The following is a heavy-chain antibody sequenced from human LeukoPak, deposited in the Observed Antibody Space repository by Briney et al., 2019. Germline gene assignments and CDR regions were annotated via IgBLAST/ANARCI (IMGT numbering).Heavy chain of an antibody. Sequence: ASVKVSCKASGGTFSSHAISWVRQAPGQGLEWMGRIIPILGIANYAQKFQGRVTITADKSTSTAYMELSSLRSEDTAVYYCAREIKSVRGMVDYWGQGTLVTVSS. CDR2: IIPILGIA. CDR1: GGTFSSHA. J-gene: IGHJ4*02. D-gene: IGHD2-15*01. V-gene: IGHV1-69*04. CDR3: AREIKSVRGMVDY.